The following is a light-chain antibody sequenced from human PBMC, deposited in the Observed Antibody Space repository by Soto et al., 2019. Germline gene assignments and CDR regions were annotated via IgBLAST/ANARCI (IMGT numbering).Light chain of an antibody. J-gene: IGLJ2*01. CDR3: VLYMGSGISV. CDR2: NTN. V-gene: IGLV8-61*01. Sequence: QTVVTQEPSFSVSPGGTVTLTCALNSGSVSTTYYPSWYQLTPGQAPRTLIYNTNIRSSGVPDRFSGSILGNKAALTITGAQADDESDYYCVLYMGSGISVFGGGTKLNVL. CDR1: SGSVSTTYY.